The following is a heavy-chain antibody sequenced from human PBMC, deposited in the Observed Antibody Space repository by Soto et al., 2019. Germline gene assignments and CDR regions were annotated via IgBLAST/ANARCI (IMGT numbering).Heavy chain of an antibody. CDR1: GFTFSTYS. CDR2: ISSSSSTI. J-gene: IGHJ4*02. V-gene: IGHV3-48*02. D-gene: IGHD6-19*01. Sequence: EAHLVESGGGFLQPGGFLRLSCAASGFTFSTYSMNWVRQAPGKGLEWISYISSSSSTIYYADSVQGRFTISRDNAKNSLYLQMNSLRDEDTAVYYCARDSLPGWHFDYWGQGTLVTVSS. CDR3: ARDSLPGWHFDY.